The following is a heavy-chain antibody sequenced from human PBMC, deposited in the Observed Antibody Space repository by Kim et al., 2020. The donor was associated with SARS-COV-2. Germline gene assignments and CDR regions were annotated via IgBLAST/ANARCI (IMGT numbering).Heavy chain of an antibody. CDR1: GYSFTSYW. CDR3: ARSSTNAYDFWSGWDYYYDYGMDV. V-gene: IGHV5-51*01. Sequence: GESLKISCKGSGYSFTSYWIGWVRQMPGKGLEWMGIIYPGDSDTRYSPSFQGQVTISADKSISTAYLQWSSLKASDTAMYYCARSSTNAYDFWSGWDYYYDYGMDVWGQGTTVTVSS. CDR2: IYPGDSDT. J-gene: IGHJ6*02. D-gene: IGHD3-3*01.